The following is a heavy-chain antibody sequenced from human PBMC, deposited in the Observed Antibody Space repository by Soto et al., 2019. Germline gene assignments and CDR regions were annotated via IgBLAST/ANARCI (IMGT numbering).Heavy chain of an antibody. Sequence: QVQLVESGGGVVQSGRSPRLSCAASGFTFSSFGMHWVRQAPGKGLEWVALIWHDGTFTHYADYVKGRFTISRDNSKNMLYRQMNRLRADGTAVYYCTRELHLRGGPDAIWGQGPMVTVA. CDR1: GFTFSSFG. J-gene: IGHJ3*02. CDR2: IWHDGTFT. V-gene: IGHV3-33*01. CDR3: TRELHLRGGPDAI. D-gene: IGHD3-16*01.